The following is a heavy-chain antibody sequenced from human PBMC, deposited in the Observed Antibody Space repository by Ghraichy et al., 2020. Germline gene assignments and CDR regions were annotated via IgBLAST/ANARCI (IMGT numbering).Heavy chain of an antibody. J-gene: IGHJ4*02. Sequence: GGSLRLSCAASGFTFSSYAMSWVRQAPGKGLEWVSAISGSGGSTYYADSVKGRFTIYRDNSKNTLYLQMNSLRAEDTAVYYCAKDQAVADTVGFDYWGQGTLVTVSS. CDR2: ISGSGGST. CDR3: AKDQAVADTVGFDY. CDR1: GFTFSSYA. V-gene: IGHV3-23*01. D-gene: IGHD6-19*01.